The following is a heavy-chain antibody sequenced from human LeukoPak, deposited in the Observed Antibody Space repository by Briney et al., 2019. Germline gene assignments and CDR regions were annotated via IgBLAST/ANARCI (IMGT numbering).Heavy chain of an antibody. CDR3: ARDPGSSSWYTEIDY. CDR2: ISSSGSTI. Sequence: GGSLRLSCAASGFTFSDYYMSWIRQAPGKGLEWVSYISSSGSTIYYADSVKGRFTISRDNAKNSLYLQMNSLRAEDTAVYYCARDPGSSSWYTEIDYWGQGTLVTVSS. CDR1: GFTFSDYY. J-gene: IGHJ4*02. D-gene: IGHD6-13*01. V-gene: IGHV3-11*04.